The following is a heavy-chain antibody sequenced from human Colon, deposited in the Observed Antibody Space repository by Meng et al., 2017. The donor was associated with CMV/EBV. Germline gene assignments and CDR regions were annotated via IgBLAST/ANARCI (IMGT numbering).Heavy chain of an antibody. J-gene: IGHJ5*02. D-gene: IGHD5-18*01. CDR1: VDSISSGDYY. CDR3: ARRYGPFDP. Sequence: LTCSVSVDSISSGDYYWSWIRQPPGKGLEWIGYIYYSGSTYYNPSLKSRVTISLDTSKNQFSLNLKSVTAADTAVYYCARRYGPFDPWGPGTLVPSPQ. CDR2: IYYSGST. V-gene: IGHV4-30-4*01.